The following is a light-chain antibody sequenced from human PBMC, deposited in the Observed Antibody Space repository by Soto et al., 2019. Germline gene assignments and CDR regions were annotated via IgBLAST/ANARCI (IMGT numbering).Light chain of an antibody. J-gene: IGKJ2*01. V-gene: IGKV1-5*03. Sequence: DIQMTQSPSTLSGSVGDRVTITCRASQTISSWLAWYQQKPGKAPKLLIYKASTLKSGVPSRFSGSGSGTEFTLTISSLQPDDFATYYCQQYDNLPQTFGQGTKVDIK. CDR3: QQYDNLPQT. CDR1: QTISSW. CDR2: KAS.